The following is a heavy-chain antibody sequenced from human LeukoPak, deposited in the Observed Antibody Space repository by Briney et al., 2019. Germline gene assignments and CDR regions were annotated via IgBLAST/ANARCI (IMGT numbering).Heavy chain of an antibody. CDR1: GGSFSGYY. D-gene: IGHD5-18*01. CDR2: INHSGST. J-gene: IGHJ4*02. CDR3: ARRNGYSYQEFDY. V-gene: IGHV4-34*01. Sequence: SETLSLTCAVYGGSFSGYYWSWIRQPPGKGLEWIGEINHSGSTNYNPSLKSRVTISVDTSKNQFSLKLSSVTAADTAVYYCARRNGYSYQEFDYWGQGTLVTVSS.